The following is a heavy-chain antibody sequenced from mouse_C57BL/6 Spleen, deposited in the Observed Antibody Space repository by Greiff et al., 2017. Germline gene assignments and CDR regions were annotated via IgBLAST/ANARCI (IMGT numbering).Heavy chain of an antibody. CDR1: GYTFNSYW. V-gene: IGHV1-52*01. J-gene: IGHJ2*01. D-gene: IGHD1-1*01. Sequence: QVQLQQPGAELVRPGSSVKLSCKASGYTFNSYWMHWVKQRPIQGLEWIGNIDPSDSETHYNQKFKDKATLTVDKSSSTAYMQLSSLTSEDSAVYYCASIYYYGSSFYLDYWGQGTTLTVSS. CDR2: IDPSDSET. CDR3: ASIYYYGSSFYLDY.